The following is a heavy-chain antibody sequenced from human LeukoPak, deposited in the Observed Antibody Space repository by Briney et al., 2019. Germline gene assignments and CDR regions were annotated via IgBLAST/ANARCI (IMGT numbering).Heavy chain of an antibody. V-gene: IGHV3-11*04. J-gene: IGHJ4*02. Sequence: GGSLRLSCAASGFTFSDYYMSWIRQAPGKGLEWVSYISSSGSTIYYADSVKGRFTISRDNSKNTLYLQMNSLRAEDTAVYYCARDLYCGGDCYSGVSDYWGQGTPVTVSS. CDR1: GFTFSDYY. D-gene: IGHD2-21*02. CDR3: ARDLYCGGDCYSGVSDY. CDR2: ISSSGSTI.